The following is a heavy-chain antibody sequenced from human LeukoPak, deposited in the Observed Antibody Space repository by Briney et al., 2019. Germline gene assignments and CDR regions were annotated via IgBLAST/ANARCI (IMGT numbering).Heavy chain of an antibody. J-gene: IGHJ4*02. CDR3: VSPGYSSSWYTERH. D-gene: IGHD6-13*01. CDR2: ISSIGGST. Sequence: GGSRRLSCSASGFTFSSYAMHWVRQAPGKGLEYVSAISSIGGSTYYADSVKGRFTISRDNSKNTLYLQMSSLRAEDTAVYYCVSPGYSSSWYTERHWGQGTLVTVSS. V-gene: IGHV3-64D*06. CDR1: GFTFSSYA.